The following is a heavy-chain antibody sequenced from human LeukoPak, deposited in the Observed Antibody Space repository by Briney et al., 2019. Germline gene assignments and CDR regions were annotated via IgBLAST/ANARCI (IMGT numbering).Heavy chain of an antibody. CDR2: IKQDGSEK. J-gene: IGHJ5*02. V-gene: IGHV3-7*04. CDR1: GFIFSNYW. Sequence: GGSLRLSCSASGFIFSNYWMTWVRQAPGKGLEWVANIKQDGSEKYYVDSVKGRFTISRDNAKKSLYLQMNSLRAEDTAVYFCARDMIILQSWGQGTLVTVTS. D-gene: IGHD3-16*01. CDR3: ARDMIILQS.